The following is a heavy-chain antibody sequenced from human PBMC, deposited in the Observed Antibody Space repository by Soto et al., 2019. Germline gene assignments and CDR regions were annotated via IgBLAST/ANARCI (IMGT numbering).Heavy chain of an antibody. D-gene: IGHD2-2*01. V-gene: IGHV3-21*01. CDR1: VLAFNNYG. CDR2: ISKIDYT. Sequence: GTLRRSGTVCVLAFNNYGINWVRQAPGKGLEWVSSISKIDYTYYSDSVKVRFTISRDNAKNSVSLQMNTLRVEDTAVYYCAREDRIIIPAVSDFWGQGTLVTVSS. J-gene: IGHJ4*02. CDR3: AREDRIIIPAVSDF.